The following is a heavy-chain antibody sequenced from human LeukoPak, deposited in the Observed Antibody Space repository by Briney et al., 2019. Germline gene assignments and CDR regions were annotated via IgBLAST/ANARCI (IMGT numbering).Heavy chain of an antibody. D-gene: IGHD6-25*01. J-gene: IGHJ6*02. Sequence: PSETLSLTCTVSGGSVSSYNWGWIRQPAGKGLEWIGRIYTTGSTSYNPSLKSRVTMSVDTSKNQFSLKLSSVTAADTAMYYCARASGYNQYCYGMDVWGQGTAVTVSS. V-gene: IGHV4-4*07. CDR3: ARASGYNQYCYGMDV. CDR1: GGSVSSYN. CDR2: IYTTGST.